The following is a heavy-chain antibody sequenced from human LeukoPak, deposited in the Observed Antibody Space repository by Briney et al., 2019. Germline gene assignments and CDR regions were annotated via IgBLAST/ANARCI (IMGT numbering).Heavy chain of an antibody. J-gene: IGHJ4*02. CDR1: VFTFSSSW. CDR3: ARDRGPNTFDY. Sequence: GGSLRLSCAASVFTFSSSWMSWVRQDPRKGLEWVASINQDGNDRYYVDSVKGRFTISRDNAKNSLYLQMNSLRAEHTAGYYCARDRGPNTFDYWGQGSLVTVSS. CDR2: INQDGNDR. V-gene: IGHV3-7*05.